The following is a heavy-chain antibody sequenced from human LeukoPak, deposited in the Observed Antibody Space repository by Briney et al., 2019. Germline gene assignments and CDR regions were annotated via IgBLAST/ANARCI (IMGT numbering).Heavy chain of an antibody. J-gene: IGHJ4*02. D-gene: IGHD1-26*01. CDR3: ARAYRGATDLGY. Sequence: ASVKVSCKVSGYTLTELSMHWVRQAPGKGLEWMGGFDPEDGETIYAQKFQGRVTMTEDTSTDTAYMELSSLRSEDTAVYYCARAYRGATDLGYWGQGTLVTVSS. CDR1: GYTLTELS. V-gene: IGHV1-24*01. CDR2: FDPEDGET.